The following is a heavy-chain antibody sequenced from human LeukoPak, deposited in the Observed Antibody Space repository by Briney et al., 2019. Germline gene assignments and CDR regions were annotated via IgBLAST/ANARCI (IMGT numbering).Heavy chain of an antibody. CDR1: GFTFSSYS. Sequence: GGSLRLSCAASGFTFSSYSMNWVRQVPGKGLEWVSSISSSSSYIYYADSVKGRFTISRDNAKNSLYLQMSSLRAEDTAVYYCARDEAVPAAMGYYFDYWGQGTLVTVSS. J-gene: IGHJ4*02. D-gene: IGHD2-2*01. CDR2: ISSSSSYI. CDR3: ARDEAVPAAMGYYFDY. V-gene: IGHV3-21*01.